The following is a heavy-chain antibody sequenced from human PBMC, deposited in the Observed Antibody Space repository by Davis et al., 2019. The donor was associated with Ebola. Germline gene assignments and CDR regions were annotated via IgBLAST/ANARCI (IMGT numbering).Heavy chain of an antibody. V-gene: IGHV4-39*07. D-gene: IGHD1-26*01. CDR1: GGSISSGDYY. J-gene: IGHJ5*02. CDR2: INHSGST. Sequence: SETLSLTCTVSGGSISSGDYYWNWIRQPPGKGLEWIGEINHSGSTNYNPSLKSRVTISVDTSKNQFSLKLSSVTAADTAVYYCARVVGATTSWFDPWGQGTLVTVSS. CDR3: ARVVGATTSWFDP.